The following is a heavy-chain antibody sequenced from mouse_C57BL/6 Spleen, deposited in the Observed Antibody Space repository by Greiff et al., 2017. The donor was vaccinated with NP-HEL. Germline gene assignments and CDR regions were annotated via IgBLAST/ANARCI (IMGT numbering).Heavy chain of an antibody. CDR2: INYDGSST. J-gene: IGHJ2*01. CDR3: ARDSNSYYFDY. CDR1: GFTFSDYY. Sequence: EVKLVESEGGLVQPGSSMKLSCTASGFTFSDYYMAWVRQVPEKGLEWVANINYDGSSTYYLDSLKSRFIIPRDNAKNILYLQMSSLKSEDTATYYCARDSNSYYFDYWGQGTTLTVSS. D-gene: IGHD2-5*01. V-gene: IGHV5-16*01.